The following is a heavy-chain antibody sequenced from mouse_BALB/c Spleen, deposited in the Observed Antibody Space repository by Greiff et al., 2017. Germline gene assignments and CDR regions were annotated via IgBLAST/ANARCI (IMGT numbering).Heavy chain of an antibody. CDR1: GYSFTGYY. CDR3: ARDGYYLDY. Sequence: VQLQQSGPELVKPGASVKISCKASGYSFTGYYMHWVKQSHVKSLEWIGRINPYNGATSYNQNFKDKASLTVDKSSSTAYMELHSLTSEDSAVYYCARDGYYLDYWGQGTTLTVSS. CDR2: INPYNGAT. D-gene: IGHD2-3*01. V-gene: IGHV1-31*01. J-gene: IGHJ2*01.